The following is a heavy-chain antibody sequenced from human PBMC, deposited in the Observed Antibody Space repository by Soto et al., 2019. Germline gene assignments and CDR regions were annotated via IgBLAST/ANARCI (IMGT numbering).Heavy chain of an antibody. CDR2: IWYDGSNK. CDR1: GFTFSSYG. Sequence: PGGSLRLSCAASGFTFSSYGMHWVRQAPGKGLEWVAVIWYDGSNKYYADSVKGRFTISRDNSKNTLYLQMNSLRAEDTAVYYCARHPQLSTAPDYWGQGTLVTVSS. V-gene: IGHV3-33*01. CDR3: ARHPQLSTAPDY. J-gene: IGHJ4*02. D-gene: IGHD4-4*01.